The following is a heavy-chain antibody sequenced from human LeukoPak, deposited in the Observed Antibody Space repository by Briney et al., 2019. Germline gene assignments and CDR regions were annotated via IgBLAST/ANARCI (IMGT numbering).Heavy chain of an antibody. CDR3: AEVTAQNWFDP. CDR1: GGTFSSYA. CDR2: IIPIFGTA. Sequence: ASVKVSCKASGGTFSSYAISWVRQAPGQGLEWMGGIIPIFGTANYAQKFQGRVTITADESMSTAYMELSSLRSEDTAVYYCAEVTAQNWFDPWGQGTLVTVSS. D-gene: IGHD5-18*01. J-gene: IGHJ5*02. V-gene: IGHV1-69*13.